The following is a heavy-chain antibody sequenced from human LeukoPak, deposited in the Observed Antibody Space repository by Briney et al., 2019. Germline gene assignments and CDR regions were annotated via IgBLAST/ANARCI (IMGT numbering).Heavy chain of an antibody. CDR3: AREAYSSSFFYFDY. Sequence: SETLSLTCTVSGSFISSYYWSWVRQPPGKGLEYIGYIYYTGSTNSSPSLKSRVTISVDTSKNQFSLKLSSVTAADTAVYYCAREAYSSSFFYFDYWGQGTLVTVSS. V-gene: IGHV4-59*01. CDR1: GSFISSYY. J-gene: IGHJ4*02. D-gene: IGHD6-13*01. CDR2: IYYTGST.